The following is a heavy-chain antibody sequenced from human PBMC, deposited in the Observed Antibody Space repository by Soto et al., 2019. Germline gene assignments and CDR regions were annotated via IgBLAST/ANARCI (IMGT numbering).Heavy chain of an antibody. V-gene: IGHV4-30-2*01. D-gene: IGHD6-13*01. Sequence: PSETLSLTCAVSGCSISSGGYSWGWIRQPPGKGLEWIGYIYHSGSTYYNPSLKSRVTISVDRSKNQFSLKLSSVTAADTAVYYCARGGIAAAGTGDAFDIWGQGTMVTVSS. CDR3: ARGGIAAAGTGDAFDI. J-gene: IGHJ3*02. CDR2: IYHSGST. CDR1: GCSISSGGYS.